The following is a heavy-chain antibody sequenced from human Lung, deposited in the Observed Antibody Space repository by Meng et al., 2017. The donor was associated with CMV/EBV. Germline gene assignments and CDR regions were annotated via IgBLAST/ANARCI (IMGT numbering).Heavy chain of an antibody. CDR1: GFTFSYYA. D-gene: IGHD2-15*01. CDR2: IGANGNNT. CDR3: ARESGGSGESLLDN. V-gene: IGHV3-64*01. J-gene: IGHJ4*02. Sequence: ASGFTFSYYAMHWVLQAPGKGLEYVSAIGANGNNTYYAKSVKGRFTISRDNSKNTLYLQMGSLRTEDMAVYYCARESGGSGESLLDNWGRGTLVTVSS.